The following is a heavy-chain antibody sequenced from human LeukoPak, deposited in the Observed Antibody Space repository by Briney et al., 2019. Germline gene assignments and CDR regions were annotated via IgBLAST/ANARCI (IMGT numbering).Heavy chain of an antibody. V-gene: IGHV3-20*04. CDR2: INWNGGST. J-gene: IGHJ3*02. CDR1: GFTFDDYG. Sequence: SGGSLRLSCAASGFTFDDYGMSWVRQAAGKGLEWVSGINWNGGSTGYADSAKGRFTISRDNAKNSLYLQMNSLRAEDTALYYCARAVGGSYVDAFDIWGQGTMVTVSS. CDR3: ARAVGGSYVDAFDI. D-gene: IGHD1-26*01.